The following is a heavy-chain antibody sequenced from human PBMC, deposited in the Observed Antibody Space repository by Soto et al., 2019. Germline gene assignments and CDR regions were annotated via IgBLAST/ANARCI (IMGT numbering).Heavy chain of an antibody. CDR1: GYTFTHYY. D-gene: IGHD6-25*01. V-gene: IGHV1-46*01. CDR3: ARDLAAGDH. J-gene: IGHJ4*02. Sequence: QVQLVQSGAEVKKPGASVKLSCRTSGYTFTHYYIHWVRQAPGQGLEWLAIRNPASGSTNYAQDFQGRVTLTRDTSTTTVYIELSGLRAEDTASFYCARDLAAGDHWGQGTLVTVSS. CDR2: RNPASGST.